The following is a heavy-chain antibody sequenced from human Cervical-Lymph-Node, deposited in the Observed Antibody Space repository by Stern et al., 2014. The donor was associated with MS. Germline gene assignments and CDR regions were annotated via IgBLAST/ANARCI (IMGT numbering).Heavy chain of an antibody. Sequence: VQLVESGAGVVQPGRSLRLSCAASGFTFSNYAMFWVRQAPGKGPEWVAHISYEASSTNYADSVKGRFTVSRDNSMHTLYLQMNSLRPEDTAVYSCVRGSGWYTEYYFDYWGQGALVTVSS. V-gene: IGHV3-30*04. CDR3: VRGSGWYTEYYFDY. CDR2: ISYEASST. CDR1: GFTFSNYA. D-gene: IGHD6-19*01. J-gene: IGHJ4*02.